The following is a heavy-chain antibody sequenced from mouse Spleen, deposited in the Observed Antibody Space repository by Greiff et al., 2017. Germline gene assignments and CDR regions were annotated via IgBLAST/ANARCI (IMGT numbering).Heavy chain of an antibody. CDR3: AREELLGAMDY. CDR1: GFTFSDYY. CDR2: INYDGSST. V-gene: IGHV5-16*01. J-gene: IGHJ4*01. Sequence: EVQRVESEGGLVQPGSSMKLSCTASGFTFSDYYMAWVRQVPEKGLEWVANINYDGSSTYYLDSLKSRFIISRDNAKNILYLQMSSLKSEDTATYYCAREELLGAMDYWGQGTSVTVSS. D-gene: IGHD2-12*01.